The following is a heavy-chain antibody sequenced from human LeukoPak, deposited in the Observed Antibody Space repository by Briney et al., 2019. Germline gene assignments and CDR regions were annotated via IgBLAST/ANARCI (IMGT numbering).Heavy chain of an antibody. CDR2: MSHTGGT. V-gene: IGHV4-59*02. CDR3: ARRIVEQTPATPDNWFDP. J-gene: IGHJ5*02. CDR1: GGSVSSYY. D-gene: IGHD2-15*01. Sequence: SETLSLTCAVSGGSVSSYYWSWIRHPPGRGLEWIASMSHTGGTNYNPSLKSRVSISLDTSKNQFSLKVNSVNAADTAVYYCARRIVEQTPATPDNWFDPWAREPWSPSPQ.